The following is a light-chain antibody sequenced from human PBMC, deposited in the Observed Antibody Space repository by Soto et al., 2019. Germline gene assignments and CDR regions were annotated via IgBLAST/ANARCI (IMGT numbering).Light chain of an antibody. V-gene: IGKV1-17*01. CDR2: AAS. CDR1: QGIRND. Sequence: DIQMTKSPSSLSASVGDRVTITCRASQGIRNDLGWYQQKPGKAPKRLIYAASSLQSGVPTRFSGSGSGTEFTRTIIRLQPEDFATYNCLRHSSNPHWTFGQGTKVEIK. J-gene: IGKJ1*01. CDR3: LRHSSNPHWT.